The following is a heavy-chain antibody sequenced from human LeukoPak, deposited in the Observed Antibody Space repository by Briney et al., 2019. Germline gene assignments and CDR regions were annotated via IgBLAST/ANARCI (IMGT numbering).Heavy chain of an antibody. CDR1: GFTFSSYS. CDR2: ISSSSSYI. Sequence: GGSLRLSCAASGFTFSSYSMNWVRQAPGKGLEWVSSISSSSSYIYYADSVKGRFTISRDNAKNSLYLQMNSLRAEDTAVYYCARDASDTHRPSDIDYWGQGTLVTVSS. J-gene: IGHJ4*02. CDR3: ARDASDTHRPSDIDY. D-gene: IGHD5-18*01. V-gene: IGHV3-21*01.